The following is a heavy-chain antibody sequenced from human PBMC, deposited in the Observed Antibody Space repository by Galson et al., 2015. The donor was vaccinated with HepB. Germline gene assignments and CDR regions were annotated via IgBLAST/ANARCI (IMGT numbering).Heavy chain of an antibody. D-gene: IGHD1-26*01. CDR2: TYYRSKWYN. V-gene: IGHV6-1*01. J-gene: IGHJ4*02. CDR1: GDSVSNNNGA. CDR3: ARGSTDLGGD. Sequence: CAISGDSVSNNNGAWNWIRQSPSRGLEWLGRTYYRSKWYNDYAVSVKSRITINPDTSKNQFSLHLNSVTPDDTAVYYCARGSTDLGGDWGQGTLVTVSS.